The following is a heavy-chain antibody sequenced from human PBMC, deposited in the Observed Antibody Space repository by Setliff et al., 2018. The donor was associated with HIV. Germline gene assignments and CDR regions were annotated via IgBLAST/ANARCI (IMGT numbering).Heavy chain of an antibody. D-gene: IGHD6-19*01. CDR2: IYPGDSDT. V-gene: IGHV5-51*01. CDR1: GYSFTSYW. CDR3: AIPHSSGWFGRDY. J-gene: IGHJ4*02. Sequence: PGETLKISCKGSGYSFTSYWIGWVRQMPGKGLEWMGIIYPGDSDTRYSPSFQGQVTISADKSISTAYLQWSSLKASDTAMYYCAIPHSSGWFGRDYWGQGTLVTVSS.